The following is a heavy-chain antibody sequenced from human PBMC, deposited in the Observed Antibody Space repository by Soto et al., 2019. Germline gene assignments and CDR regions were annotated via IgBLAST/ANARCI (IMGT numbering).Heavy chain of an antibody. CDR1: GFIFSSYG. J-gene: IGHJ2*01. D-gene: IGHD4-17*01. CDR3: AKGTTVTPRRYIDL. Sequence: QEQLVESWGGVDQPGRSLRLSCAASGFIFSSYGIHWVRQAPGKGLEWVAVISYDRSTKYYADSMKGRFTISRDNSKNTLYLQVNSLKVEDTAVYYCAKGTTVTPRRYIDLWGRGTLVTVSS. V-gene: IGHV3-30*18. CDR2: ISYDRSTK.